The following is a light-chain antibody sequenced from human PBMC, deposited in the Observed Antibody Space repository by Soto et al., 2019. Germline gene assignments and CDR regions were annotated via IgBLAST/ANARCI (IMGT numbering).Light chain of an antibody. CDR1: QGTSRY. CDR2: AAS. J-gene: IGKJ5*01. CDR3: QQLFT. V-gene: IGKV1-9*01. Sequence: QMTQSPSSLSSSVGDSDTITCRASQGTSRYLAWYQQKLGTAPKLLIYAASTLQSGVPSRFIGSRSGTDFTLTISSLQPEDFATYYCQQLFTSGQGTRLENK.